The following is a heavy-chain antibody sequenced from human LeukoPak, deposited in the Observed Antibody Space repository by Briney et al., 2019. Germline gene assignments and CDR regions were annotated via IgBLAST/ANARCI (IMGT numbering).Heavy chain of an antibody. CDR3: ARGPSSGGFFVGDY. J-gene: IGHJ4*02. D-gene: IGHD6-19*01. CDR2: INREGSST. V-gene: IGHV3-74*01. CDR1: GFTFSSHW. Sequence: GGSLRLSCAASGFTFSSHWMHWVRQVPGKRLVWVSRINREGSSTIYADSVKGRFTISRDNAKNTMYLQMNSLGVEDTAVYYCARGPSSGGFFVGDYWGQGTLVTVSS.